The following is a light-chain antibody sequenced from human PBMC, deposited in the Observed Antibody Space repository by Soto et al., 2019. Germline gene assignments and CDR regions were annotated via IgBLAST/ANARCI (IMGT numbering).Light chain of an antibody. V-gene: IGKV1-39*01. J-gene: IGKJ5*01. Sequence: DIQMTQSPSSLSASVGDRVTITCRASQSISRNLNWYQHKPGKAPNLLIYAASSLQNGVPSRFSGGGSGTEFTLSISSLQPEDFETYYCQQSYTTASITFGQGTRLEIK. CDR2: AAS. CDR3: QQSYTTASIT. CDR1: QSISRN.